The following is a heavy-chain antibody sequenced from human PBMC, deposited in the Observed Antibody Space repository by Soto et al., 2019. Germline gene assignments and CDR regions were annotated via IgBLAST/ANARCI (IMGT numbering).Heavy chain of an antibody. V-gene: IGHV1-69*08. CDR2: IIPILGIA. CDR1: GGTFSSYT. CDR3: AREMYSTSLGRSGYYYTDV. J-gene: IGHJ6*03. Sequence: QVQLVQSWAEVKKPGSSVKVSFKASGGTFSSYTISWVRQAPGQGLEWMGRIIPILGIANYAQKFQGRVTITADKSTSTAYMELSSLRSEDTAVYYCAREMYSTSLGRSGYYYTDVWGKGTTVTVSS. D-gene: IGHD6-6*01.